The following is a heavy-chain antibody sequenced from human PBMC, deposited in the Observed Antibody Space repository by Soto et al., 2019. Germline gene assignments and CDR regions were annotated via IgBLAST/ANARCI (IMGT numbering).Heavy chain of an antibody. D-gene: IGHD2-2*01. CDR1: GFTFSSYE. Sequence: EVQLVESGGGLVQPGGSLRLSCAASGFTFSSYEMNWVRQAPGKGLEWLSYITTGGGTIYYADSAKGRFTISRDNAKNSLYLQMNSLRAEDTAVYYCARRKSVPAAWAFSFDYWGQGALVTVSS. V-gene: IGHV3-48*03. CDR2: ITTGGGTI. J-gene: IGHJ4*02. CDR3: ARRKSVPAAWAFSFDY.